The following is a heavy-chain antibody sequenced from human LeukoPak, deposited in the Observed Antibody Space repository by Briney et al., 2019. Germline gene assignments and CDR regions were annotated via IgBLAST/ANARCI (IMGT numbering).Heavy chain of an antibody. CDR3: ARGRCSGGSCYWFDP. V-gene: IGHV1-69*06. CDR1: GGTFSSYA. CDR2: IIPIFGTA. Sequence: GASVKVSCKASGGTFSSYAISWVRQAPGQGLEWMGGIIPIFGTANYAQKFQGRVTITADKSTSTAYMELSSLRSEDTAVYYCARGRCSGGSCYWFDPWGQGTLVTVSS. J-gene: IGHJ5*02. D-gene: IGHD2-15*01.